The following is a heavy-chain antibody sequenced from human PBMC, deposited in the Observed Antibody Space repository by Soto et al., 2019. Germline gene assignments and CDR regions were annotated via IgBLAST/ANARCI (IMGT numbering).Heavy chain of an antibody. CDR3: AKDLGVTTPTSWFDP. V-gene: IGHV3-23*01. CDR2: ISGSGSST. CDR1: GFTFSSYA. Sequence: GGSLRLSCAASGFTFSSYAMSWVRQAPGKGLEWVSGISGSGSSTYYAASVKGRFTISRDNSKNTLYLQMNSLRAEDTAVYYCAKDLGVTTPTSWFDPWGQGTLVTVSS. D-gene: IGHD4-17*01. J-gene: IGHJ5*02.